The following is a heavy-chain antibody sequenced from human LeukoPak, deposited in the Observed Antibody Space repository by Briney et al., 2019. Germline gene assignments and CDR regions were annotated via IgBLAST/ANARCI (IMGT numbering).Heavy chain of an antibody. D-gene: IGHD3-9*01. Sequence: PSETLSLTCTVSGGSISSYDWGWIRQPAGKGLEWIGRIYTSGSTNYNPSLKSRVTMSVDTSKNQFSLKLSSGTAAATAVYYCARDRGFDWPFTFDIWGQGTMVTASS. J-gene: IGHJ3*02. CDR3: ARDRGFDWPFTFDI. V-gene: IGHV4-4*07. CDR2: IYTSGST. CDR1: GGSISSYD.